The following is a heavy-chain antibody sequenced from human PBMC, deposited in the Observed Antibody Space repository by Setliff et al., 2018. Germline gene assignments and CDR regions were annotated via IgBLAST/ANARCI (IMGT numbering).Heavy chain of an antibody. D-gene: IGHD3-22*01. Sequence: ASVKVSCKASGFTFTSSAMQWVRQARGQRLEWIGWIVVGSGNTNYAQKFQERVTITRDMSTSTAYMELSSLRSDDTAVYYCARDGDNYYDSSGYYLNHAFDIWGQGTMVTVSS. J-gene: IGHJ3*02. V-gene: IGHV1-58*02. CDR1: GFTFTSSA. CDR2: IVVGSGNT. CDR3: ARDGDNYYDSSGYYLNHAFDI.